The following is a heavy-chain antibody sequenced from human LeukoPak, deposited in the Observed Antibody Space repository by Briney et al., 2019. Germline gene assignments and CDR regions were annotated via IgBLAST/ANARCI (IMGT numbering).Heavy chain of an antibody. Sequence: SETLSLTCTVSGGSISSSRCYWGWIRQPPGKGLECIGTIYYSGSTYYNPSLKSRVTLSVDTSKNQFSLKLSSVTAADTAVYYCASVFYSSGLEGFDYWGQGTLVTVSS. CDR1: GGSISSSRCY. CDR3: ASVFYSSGLEGFDY. D-gene: IGHD6-19*01. J-gene: IGHJ4*02. V-gene: IGHV4-39*01. CDR2: IYYSGST.